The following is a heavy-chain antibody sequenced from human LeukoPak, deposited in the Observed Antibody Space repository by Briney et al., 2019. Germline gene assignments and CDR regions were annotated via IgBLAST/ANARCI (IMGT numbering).Heavy chain of an antibody. CDR1: GFTFSSSE. Sequence: GGSLRLSCAASGFTFSSSEMNWVRQAPGKGLEWVSYIGSSDITVHYADSVEGRFTISRDNAKNSLYLQMNSLRAEDTAIYYCARLTVTTKDAFDIWGQGTMVIVSS. J-gene: IGHJ3*02. CDR2: IGSSDITV. CDR3: ARLTVTTKDAFDI. D-gene: IGHD4-17*01. V-gene: IGHV3-48*03.